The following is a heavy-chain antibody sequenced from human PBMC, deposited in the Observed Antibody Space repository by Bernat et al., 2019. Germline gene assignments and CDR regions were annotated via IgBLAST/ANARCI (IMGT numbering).Heavy chain of an antibody. Sequence: QVQLQESGLGLVKPSQTLSLTCTVSGGSISSGGYYWSWIRQHPGKGLEWIGYIYYSGSTYYNPSLKSRVTISVDTSKNQFSLKLSSVTAADTAVYYCARAYWRGRLFRKTDAFDIWGQGTMVTVSS. CDR1: GGSISSGGYY. J-gene: IGHJ3*02. CDR2: IYYSGST. CDR3: ARAYWRGRLFRKTDAFDI. V-gene: IGHV4-31*03. D-gene: IGHD2-8*02.